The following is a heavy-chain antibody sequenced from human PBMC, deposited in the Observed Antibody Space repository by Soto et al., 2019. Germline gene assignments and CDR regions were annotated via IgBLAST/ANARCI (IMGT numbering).Heavy chain of an antibody. J-gene: IGHJ4*02. CDR3: ARVGGVAARTFDY. D-gene: IGHD6-6*01. CDR2: IYYSGST. Sequence: SETLSLTCTVSGGSINDFYWSWIRQPPGKGLEWIGYIYYSGSTDYNPSLKGRVTISVDTSENQFSLKLRSVTAADTAVYYCARVGGVAARTFDYWGQGTLVTVSS. CDR1: GGSINDFY. V-gene: IGHV4-59*01.